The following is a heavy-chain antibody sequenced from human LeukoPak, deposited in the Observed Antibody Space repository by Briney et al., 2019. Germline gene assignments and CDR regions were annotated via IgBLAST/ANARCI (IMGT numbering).Heavy chain of an antibody. Sequence: SVKVSCKASGGTFSSYAISWVRQAPGQGLEWMGGIIPIFGTANYAQKFQGRVTITADKSTSTAYMELSSLRSEDTAAYYCARLSIAVAGTEDYWGQGTLVTVSS. J-gene: IGHJ4*02. CDR1: GGTFSSYA. CDR2: IIPIFGTA. V-gene: IGHV1-69*06. CDR3: ARLSIAVAGTEDY. D-gene: IGHD6-19*01.